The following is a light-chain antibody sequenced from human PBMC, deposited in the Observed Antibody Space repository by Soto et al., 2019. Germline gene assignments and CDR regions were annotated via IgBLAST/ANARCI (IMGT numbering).Light chain of an antibody. CDR1: QSVINNY. V-gene: IGKV3-20*01. Sequence: VLTQSPGTLSLSPGDSATLSCTTSQSVINNYVAWYQQKLGQAPRLIIYGTSGRATGIPDRFTAGGSGTDFTLTISRLEPDDFAVYYCQQYHSTFRAFGQGTKV. CDR3: QQYHSTFRA. CDR2: GTS. J-gene: IGKJ1*01.